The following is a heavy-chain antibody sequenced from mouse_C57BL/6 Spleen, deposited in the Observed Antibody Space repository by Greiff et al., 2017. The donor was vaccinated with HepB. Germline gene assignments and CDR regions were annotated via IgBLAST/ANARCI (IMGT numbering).Heavy chain of an antibody. Sequence: VQLQQPGTELVKPGASVKLSCKASGYTFTSYWMHWVKQRPGQGLEWIGNINPSNGGTNYNEKFKSKATLNVDNTSSTAYMQLSSLTSEDSAVYYCARSLLLRSSGYAMDYWGQGTSVTVSS. CDR2: INPSNGGT. V-gene: IGHV1-53*01. J-gene: IGHJ4*01. CDR1: GYTFTSYW. D-gene: IGHD1-1*01. CDR3: ARSLLLRSSGYAMDY.